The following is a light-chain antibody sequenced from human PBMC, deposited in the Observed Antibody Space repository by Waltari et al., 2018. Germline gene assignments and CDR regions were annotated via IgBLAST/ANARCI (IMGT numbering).Light chain of an antibody. J-gene: IGLJ1*01. CDR3: CAYVGSSYV. Sequence: QSALTQPASVSGSPGQSLTISCTGTSSDVGSYNLVSWYQHHPGKAPKLMIYEVSKRPSGVSNRFSGSKSGNAASLRISGLQAEDEADYYCCAYVGSSYVFGSGTKVTVL. CDR2: EVS. CDR1: SSDVGSYNL. V-gene: IGLV2-23*02.